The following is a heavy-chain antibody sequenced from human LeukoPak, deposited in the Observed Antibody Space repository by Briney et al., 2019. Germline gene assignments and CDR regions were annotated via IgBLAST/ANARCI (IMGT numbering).Heavy chain of an antibody. CDR1: GFTLTTYG. J-gene: IGHJ4*02. CDR2: IRYDGSNK. V-gene: IGHV3-30*02. D-gene: IGHD3-10*01. CDR3: ARGSLVRGVIIPSFDY. Sequence: GGSLRLSCAASGFTLTTYGVHWVRQAPGKGLEWVAFIRYDGSNKYYADSVKGRFTISRDNSKNTLYLQMNSLRAEDTAVYYCARGSLVRGVIIPSFDYWGQGTLVTVSS.